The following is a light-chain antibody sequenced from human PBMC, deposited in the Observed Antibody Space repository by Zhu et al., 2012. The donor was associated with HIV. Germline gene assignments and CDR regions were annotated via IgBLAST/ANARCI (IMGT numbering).Light chain of an antibody. Sequence: DIQLTQSPSFLSASVGDRVTITCRASQGISNHLAWYHQKPGKAPKLLIYGASILQSGVPSRFSGSGSGTEFTLTISSLQPEDFATYYCQQLNSYPLFGGGTKVEIK. CDR1: QGISNH. V-gene: IGKV1-9*01. CDR2: GAS. J-gene: IGKJ4*01. CDR3: QQLNSYPL.